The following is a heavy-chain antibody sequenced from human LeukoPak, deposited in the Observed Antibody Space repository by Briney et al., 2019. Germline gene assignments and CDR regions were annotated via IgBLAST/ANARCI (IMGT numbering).Heavy chain of an antibody. Sequence: PSETLSLTCTVSGGSISSYYWSWIRQPPGKGLEWIGYIYYSGSTNYNPSLKSRVTTSVDTSKNQFSLKLSSVTAADTAVYYCARGLSSSSWPYYYYGMDVWGQGTTVTVSS. CDR1: GGSISSYY. V-gene: IGHV4-59*01. CDR2: IYYSGST. J-gene: IGHJ6*02. CDR3: ARGLSSSSWPYYYYGMDV. D-gene: IGHD6-13*01.